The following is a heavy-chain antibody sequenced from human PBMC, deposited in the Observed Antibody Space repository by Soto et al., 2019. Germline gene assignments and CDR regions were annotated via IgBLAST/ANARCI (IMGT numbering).Heavy chain of an antibody. CDR2: ISASGGST. Sequence: EVQLLESGGGLVQPGGSLRLSCSASGFTFSTYAMSWVRQAPGKGLEDVSRISASGGSTYYADSVKGRFTSSRDNSKDTLYLQMNSLTADDTAVYHCAKVGGPYYYGMDVWGQGTTVTVSS. CDR1: GFTFSTYA. CDR3: AKVGGPYYYGMDV. J-gene: IGHJ6*02. V-gene: IGHV3-23*01.